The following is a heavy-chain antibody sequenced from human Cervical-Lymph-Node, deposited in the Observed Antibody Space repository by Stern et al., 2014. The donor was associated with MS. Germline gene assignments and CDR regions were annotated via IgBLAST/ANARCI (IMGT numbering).Heavy chain of an antibody. CDR3: AHAESGYYWSPFDY. CDR1: GFSLSTSGVG. D-gene: IGHD3-22*01. V-gene: IGHV2-5*02. Sequence: QVTLRESGPTLVKPTQTLTLTCTFSGFSLSTSGVGVGWIRQPPGKALEWLALIYWDDDKRYIPSLKSRLTITKDTSKNQVVLTMTNMDPVDTATYYCAHAESGYYWSPFDYWGQGTLVTVSS. CDR2: IYWDDDK. J-gene: IGHJ4*02.